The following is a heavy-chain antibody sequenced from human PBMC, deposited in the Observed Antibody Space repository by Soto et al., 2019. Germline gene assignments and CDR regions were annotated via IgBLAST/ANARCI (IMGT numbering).Heavy chain of an antibody. J-gene: IGHJ3*02. V-gene: IGHV4-59*01. Sequence: QVQLQESGPRLVKSSETLSLVCSVSGDSIIRSFWGWIRQSPGKGLQYIGYISDSGVTDYDPSLKSRVTISVDTSKNQFSLKLTSVTAADTAVYYCPRGVGDFSGPDSFDIWGQGTMVTVSS. CDR3: PRGVGDFSGPDSFDI. CDR2: ISDSGVT. CDR1: GDSIIRSF. D-gene: IGHD3-10*01.